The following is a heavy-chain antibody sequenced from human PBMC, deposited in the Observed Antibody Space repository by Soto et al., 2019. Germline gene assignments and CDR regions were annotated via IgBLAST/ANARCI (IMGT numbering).Heavy chain of an antibody. CDR2: INAGNGNT. J-gene: IGHJ6*02. Sequence: ASVKVSCKASGYTFTSYAMHWVRQAPGQRLEWMGWINAGNGNTKYSQKFQGRVTITRDTSASTDYMELSSLRSEDTAVYYCARGGHLRYFDWLSSYYYYGMDVWGQGTTVTVSS. V-gene: IGHV1-3*01. D-gene: IGHD3-9*01. CDR3: ARGGHLRYFDWLSSYYYYGMDV. CDR1: GYTFTSYA.